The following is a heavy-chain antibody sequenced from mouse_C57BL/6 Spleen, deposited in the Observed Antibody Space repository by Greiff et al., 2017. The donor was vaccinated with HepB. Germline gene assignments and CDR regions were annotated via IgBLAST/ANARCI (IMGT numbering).Heavy chain of an antibody. J-gene: IGHJ4*01. CDR3: ARGRVIYSPYYYAMDY. CDR1: GYTFTSYW. V-gene: IGHV1-61*01. Sequence: QVQLQQPGAELVRPGSSVKLSCKASGYTFTSYWMDWVKQRPGQGLEWIGNIYPSDSETHYNQKFKDKATLTVDKSSSTAYMQLSSLTSEDSAVYYCARGRVIYSPYYYAMDYWGQGTSVTVSS. D-gene: IGHD2-13*01. CDR2: IYPSDSET.